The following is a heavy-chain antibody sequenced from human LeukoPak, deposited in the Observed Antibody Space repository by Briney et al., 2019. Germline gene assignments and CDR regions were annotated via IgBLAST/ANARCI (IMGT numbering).Heavy chain of an antibody. D-gene: IGHD6-13*01. Sequence: SETLSLTCTVSGGSTSSNVYYWSWIRQPPGKGLEWIGYIYYSGSTYYSPSLKSRLIMSVDTSKNQFSLKLSFVTAADTALYYCVRGLDSSSYVDSWGQGTLVTVSS. CDR3: VRGLDSSSYVDS. V-gene: IGHV4-30-4*01. CDR1: GGSTSSNVYY. CDR2: IYYSGST. J-gene: IGHJ4*02.